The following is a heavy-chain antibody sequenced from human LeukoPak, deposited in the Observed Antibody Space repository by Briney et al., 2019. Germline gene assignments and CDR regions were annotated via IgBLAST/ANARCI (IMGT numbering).Heavy chain of an antibody. V-gene: IGHV4-34*09. CDR2: IHHSGRS. CDR1: GGSFSGYY. CDR3: ARGGNRFGGFYFDY. Sequence: SETLSLTCAVYGGSFSGYYWSWIRQPPGKGLESIGFIHHSGRSRHNPSLKDRVAISVDTSRKQFALKLSSVTAADTAVYYCARGGNRFGGFYFDYWGQGIQVIVSS. J-gene: IGHJ4*02. D-gene: IGHD3-10*01.